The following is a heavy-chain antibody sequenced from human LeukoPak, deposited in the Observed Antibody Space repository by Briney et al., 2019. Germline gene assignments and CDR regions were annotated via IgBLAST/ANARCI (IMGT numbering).Heavy chain of an antibody. Sequence: GGSLRLSCAASGFTFSNAWMNWVRQAPGKGLEWVSAISGSGGSTYYADSVKGRFTISRDNSKNTLYLQMNSLRAEDTAVYYCAKAPTRIAVAAHFDYWGQGTLVTVSS. CDR1: GFTFSNAW. J-gene: IGHJ4*02. CDR2: ISGSGGST. D-gene: IGHD6-19*01. CDR3: AKAPTRIAVAAHFDY. V-gene: IGHV3-23*01.